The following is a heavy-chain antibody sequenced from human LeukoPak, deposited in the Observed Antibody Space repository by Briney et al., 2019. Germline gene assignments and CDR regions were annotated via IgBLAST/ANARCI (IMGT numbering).Heavy chain of an antibody. CDR3: AKERGVAKPFDY. V-gene: IGHV3-23*01. D-gene: IGHD2-8*02. CDR2: ISDNGERT. Sequence: GGSLRLSCAVSGFTFSTYGMNWVRQAPGKGLEWVSAISDNGERTYYADSVKGRFAISRDNSKSTLYLQMNSLRAEDTVIYYCAKERGVAKPFDYWGQGTLVTVSS. J-gene: IGHJ4*02. CDR1: GFTFSTYG.